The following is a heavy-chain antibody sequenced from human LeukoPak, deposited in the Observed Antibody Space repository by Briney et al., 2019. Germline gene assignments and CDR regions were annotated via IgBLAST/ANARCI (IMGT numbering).Heavy chain of an antibody. V-gene: IGHV1-46*01. D-gene: IGHD3-22*01. CDR2: INPSGGST. CDR1: GYTFTSYY. CDR3: ARGGSGYSSVYFDY. Sequence: ASVKVSCKASGYTFTSYYLHWVRQAPGQELEWMGIINPSGGSTNYAQKFQGRVTMTRDTSTSTVYVELSSLRSADTAVYYCARGGSGYSSVYFDYWGQGTLVTVSS. J-gene: IGHJ4*02.